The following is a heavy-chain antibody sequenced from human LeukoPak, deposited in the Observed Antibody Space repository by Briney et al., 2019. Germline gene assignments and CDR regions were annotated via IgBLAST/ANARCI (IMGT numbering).Heavy chain of an antibody. CDR1: GFTVSSNY. J-gene: IGHJ4*02. CDR2: ISGSGGST. D-gene: IGHD3-3*01. V-gene: IGHV3-23*01. CDR3: AKEQDVLRFLEWLHKGYFDY. Sequence: PGGSLRLSCAASGFTVSSNYMSWVRQAPGKGLEWVSAISGSGGSTYYADSVKGRFTISRDNSKNTLYLQMNSLRAEDTAVYYCAKEQDVLRFLEWLHKGYFDYWGQGTLVTVSS.